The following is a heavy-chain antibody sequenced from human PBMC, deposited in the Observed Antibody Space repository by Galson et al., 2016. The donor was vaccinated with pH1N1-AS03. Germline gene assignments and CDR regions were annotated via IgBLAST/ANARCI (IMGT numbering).Heavy chain of an antibody. CDR2: IDWDDDK. CDR3: ARIDGYDFWSGYFDY. Sequence: PALVKPTQTLTLTCTFSGFSLDTSGMRVSWIRQPPGKALEWLGRIDWDDDKFYSPSPKTRLTISKDTSKNQVVLTMTNMDPVGTATYYCARIDGYDFWSGYFDYWGQGALVTVSS. V-gene: IGHV2-70*04. CDR1: GFSLDTSGMR. J-gene: IGHJ4*02. D-gene: IGHD3-3*01.